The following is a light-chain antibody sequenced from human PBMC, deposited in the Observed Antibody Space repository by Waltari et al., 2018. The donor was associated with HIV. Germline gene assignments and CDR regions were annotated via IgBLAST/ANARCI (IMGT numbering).Light chain of an antibody. CDR1: QSVLYSSNNNNY. Sequence: DIVMTQAPESLAVSLGERAIGNSQSSQSVLYSSNNNNYLTWYQQKSGQPPKLLIYWASTRESGVPDRFSGSGSGTDFTLTISNLQAEDVAVYYCQQYYTIPITFGQGTRLEIK. V-gene: IGKV4-1*01. CDR3: QQYYTIPIT. CDR2: WAS. J-gene: IGKJ5*01.